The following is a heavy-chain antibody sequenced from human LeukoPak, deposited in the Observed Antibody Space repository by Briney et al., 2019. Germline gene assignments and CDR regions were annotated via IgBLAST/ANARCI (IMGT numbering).Heavy chain of an antibody. Sequence: ASVKVSCKASGGTFSSYAISWVRQATGQGLEWMGWMNPNSGNTGYAQKFQGRVTMTRNTSISTAYMELSSLRSEDTAVYYCVRVGKGSPYYDFWSGYYTGISYYYYYYMDVWGKGTTVTVSS. CDR1: GGTFSSYA. D-gene: IGHD3-3*01. CDR2: MNPNSGNT. J-gene: IGHJ6*03. CDR3: VRVGKGSPYYDFWSGYYTGISYYYYYYMDV. V-gene: IGHV1-8*02.